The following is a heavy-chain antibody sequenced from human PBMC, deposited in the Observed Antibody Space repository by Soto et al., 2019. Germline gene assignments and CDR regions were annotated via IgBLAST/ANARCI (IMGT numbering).Heavy chain of an antibody. Sequence: SETLSLTCTVSGGSISSYYWSWIRQPPGKGLEWIGYIYYSGSTNYNPSLKSRVTISVDTSKNQFSLKLSSVTAADTAVYYCARGYSGSHFAYWGQGTLVTVSS. CDR2: IYYSGST. CDR1: GGSISSYY. CDR3: ARGYSGSHFAY. J-gene: IGHJ4*02. D-gene: IGHD1-26*01. V-gene: IGHV4-59*01.